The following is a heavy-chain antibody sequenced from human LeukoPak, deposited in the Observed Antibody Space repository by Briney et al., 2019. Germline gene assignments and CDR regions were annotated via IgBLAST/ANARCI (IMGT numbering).Heavy chain of an antibody. Sequence: GGSLRLSCAASGFTFSSYVMHWVRQAPGKGLEWVAIISYDGSNKYYADSVKGRFTISRDNSKNTLYLQMNSLRAEDTAVYYCAKEGLTYDSSGYYLHIDYWGQGTLVTVSS. V-gene: IGHV3-30*18. CDR3: AKEGLTYDSSGYYLHIDY. CDR1: GFTFSSYV. J-gene: IGHJ4*02. CDR2: ISYDGSNK. D-gene: IGHD3-22*01.